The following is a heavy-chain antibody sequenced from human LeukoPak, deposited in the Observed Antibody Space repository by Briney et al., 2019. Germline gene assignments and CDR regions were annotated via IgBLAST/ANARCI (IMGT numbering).Heavy chain of an antibody. CDR2: IYYSGST. CDR3: ARDEGTPFGAMTTVVTPGHY. Sequence: SETLSLTCTVSGGSINSYYWCWIRQPPGKGLEWIGYIYYSGSTNYNPSLKSRVTISVDTSKSQFSLKLSSVTAADTAVYYCARDEGTPFGAMTTVVTPGHYWGQGTLVTVSS. D-gene: IGHD4-23*01. V-gene: IGHV4-59*12. J-gene: IGHJ4*02. CDR1: GGSINSYY.